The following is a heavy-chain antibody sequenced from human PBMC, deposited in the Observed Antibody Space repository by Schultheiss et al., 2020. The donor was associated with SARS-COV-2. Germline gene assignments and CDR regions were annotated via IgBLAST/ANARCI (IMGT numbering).Heavy chain of an antibody. CDR2: IYYSGST. D-gene: IGHD1-26*01. Sequence: SETLSLTCTVYGGSFSGYYWSWIRQPPGKGLEWIGYIYYSGSTYYNPSLKSRVTISVDTSKNQFSLKLSSVTAADTAVYYCARVSDSGSSVGYWGQGTLVTVSS. V-gene: IGHV4-34*01. CDR3: ARVSDSGSSVGY. J-gene: IGHJ4*02. CDR1: GGSFSGYY.